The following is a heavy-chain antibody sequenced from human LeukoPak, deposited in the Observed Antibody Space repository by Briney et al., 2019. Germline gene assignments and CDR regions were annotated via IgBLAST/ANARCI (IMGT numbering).Heavy chain of an antibody. Sequence: GASVKVSCKASGYTFTSYYMHWVRQAPGQGLEWMGIINPSGGSTSYAQKFQGRVTMTRDTSTSTVYMELSSLRSEDTAVYYCAKAVGYFDWWDLSEYWGQGTLVTVSS. CDR3: AKAVGYFDWWDLSEY. CDR2: INPSGGST. D-gene: IGHD3-9*01. J-gene: IGHJ4*02. V-gene: IGHV1-46*01. CDR1: GYTFTSYY.